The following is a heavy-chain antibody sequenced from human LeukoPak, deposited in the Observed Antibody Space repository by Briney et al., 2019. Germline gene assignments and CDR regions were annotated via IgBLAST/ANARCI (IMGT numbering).Heavy chain of an antibody. CDR1: GYTFTGYY. V-gene: IGHV1-2*06. CDR3: AKHYDILTGYYNGLDAFDI. D-gene: IGHD3-9*01. J-gene: IGHJ3*02. Sequence: ASVKVSCKASGYTFTGYYMHWVRQAPGQGLERMGRINPNSGGTNYAQKFQGRVTMTRDTSISTAYMELSRLRSDDTAVYYCAKHYDILTGYYNGLDAFDIWGQGTMVTVSS. CDR2: INPNSGGT.